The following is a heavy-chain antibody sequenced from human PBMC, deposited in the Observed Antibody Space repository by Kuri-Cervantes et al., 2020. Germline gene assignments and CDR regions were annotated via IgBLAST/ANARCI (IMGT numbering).Heavy chain of an antibody. D-gene: IGHD6-19*01. CDR2: ISWNSGSI. J-gene: IGHJ4*02. Sequence: SLKISCAASGFTFDDYAMHWVRQAPGKGLEWVSGISWNSGSIGYADSVKGRFTISRDNSKNTLYLQMNSLKAEDTAVYYCAKEAMKAVTGTFYFDYWGQGTLVTVSS. V-gene: IGHV3-9*01. CDR1: GFTFDDYA. CDR3: AKEAMKAVTGTFYFDY.